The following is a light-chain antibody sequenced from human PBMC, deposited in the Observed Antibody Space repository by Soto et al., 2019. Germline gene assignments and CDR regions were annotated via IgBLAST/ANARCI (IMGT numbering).Light chain of an antibody. Sequence: QSVQRQLRSASGAPGRMVAISCTGSSSNIGAGYDVHWYQQLPGTAPKLLIHGNSNRPSGVPDRFSGSKSGTSASLAITVLHAEDETDYHCQSYDGSLSGYVFGTGTKVTVL. J-gene: IGLJ1*01. V-gene: IGLV1-40*01. CDR1: SSNIGAGYD. CDR2: GNS. CDR3: QSYDGSLSGYV.